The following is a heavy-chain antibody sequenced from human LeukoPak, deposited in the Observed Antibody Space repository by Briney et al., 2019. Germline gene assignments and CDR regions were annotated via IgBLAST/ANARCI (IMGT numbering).Heavy chain of an antibody. CDR2: ISYDGSNK. Sequence: GGSLRLSCAASGFTFSSYAMHWVRQAPGKGLEWVAVISYDGSNKYYADSVKGRFTISRDNSKNTLYLQMNSLRAEDTAVYYCARDFNFWSGPNYYYYYGMDVWGQGTTVTVSS. J-gene: IGHJ6*02. CDR1: GFTFSSYA. V-gene: IGHV3-30-3*01. D-gene: IGHD3-3*01. CDR3: ARDFNFWSGPNYYYYYGMDV.